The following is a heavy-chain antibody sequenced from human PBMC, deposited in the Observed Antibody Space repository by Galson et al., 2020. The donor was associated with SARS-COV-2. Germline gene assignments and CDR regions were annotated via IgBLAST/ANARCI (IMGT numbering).Heavy chain of an antibody. CDR1: GGSISSGGYY. V-gene: IGHV4-31*03. CDR2: IYYSGST. CDR3: ARDDEGGKGSGSYLAGGMDV. J-gene: IGHJ6*02. D-gene: IGHD3-10*01. Sequence: ETSETLSLTCTVSGGSISSGGYYWSWIRQHPGKGLEWIGYIYYSGSTYYNPSLKSRVTISVDTSKNQFSLKLSSVTAADTAVYYCARDDEGGKGSGSYLAGGMDVWGQGTTVTVSS.